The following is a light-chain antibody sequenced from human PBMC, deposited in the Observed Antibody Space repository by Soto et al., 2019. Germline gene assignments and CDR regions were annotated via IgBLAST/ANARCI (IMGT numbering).Light chain of an antibody. Sequence: DIMFTQSPASLSLSLGETATLSCRASQSVSSYLAWFQQKPGKAPSLLIYDADNWAAGIPARFSGSGSGREFSLTISSLQSEDFAVYYCQQYNICPRTFGQGTKVDFK. CDR2: DAD. CDR3: QQYNICPRT. V-gene: IGKV3-11*02. CDR1: QSVSSY. J-gene: IGKJ1*01.